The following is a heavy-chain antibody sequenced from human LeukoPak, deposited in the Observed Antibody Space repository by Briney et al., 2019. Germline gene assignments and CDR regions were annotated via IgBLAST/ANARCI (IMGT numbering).Heavy chain of an antibody. CDR3: ARAVPPGYSSSWYLAFDY. J-gene: IGHJ4*02. CDR2: IYYSGST. Sequence: SETLSLTCAVYGGSFSGYYWGWIRQPPGKGLEWIGSIYYSGSTYYNPSLKSRVTISVDTSKNQFSLKLSSVTAADTAVYYCARAVPPGYSSSWYLAFDYWGQGTLVTVSS. CDR1: GGSFSGYY. V-gene: IGHV4-34*01. D-gene: IGHD6-13*01.